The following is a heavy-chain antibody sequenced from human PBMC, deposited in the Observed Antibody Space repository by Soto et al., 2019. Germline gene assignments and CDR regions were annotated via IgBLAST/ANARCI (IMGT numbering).Heavy chain of an antibody. J-gene: IGHJ4*02. CDR3: ARDKITGPFDY. D-gene: IGHD2-8*02. CDR2: SNHGGST. CDR1: GGSFSGYY. Sequence: SETLSLTCAVYGGSFSGYYWTWIRQPPGTGLEWIGESNHGGSTNYTPSLESRVTISVDTSKNQFSLKLTSVTAADTAVYYCARDKITGPFDYWGQGTLVTVSS. V-gene: IGHV4-34*01.